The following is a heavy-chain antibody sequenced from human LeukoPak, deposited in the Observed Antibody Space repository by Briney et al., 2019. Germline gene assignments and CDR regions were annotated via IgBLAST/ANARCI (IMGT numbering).Heavy chain of an antibody. CDR1: GGSISSSNW. CDR3: ARDRHYGSGSRLDY. V-gene: IGHV4-4*02. J-gene: IGHJ4*02. D-gene: IGHD3-10*01. CDR2: IYHSGST. Sequence: SETLSLTCAVSGGSISSSNWWSWVRQPPGKGLEWIGEIYHSGSTNYNPSLKSRVTISVDKSKNQFSLKLSSVTAADTAVYYCARDRHYGSGSRLDYWGQGTLVTVSS.